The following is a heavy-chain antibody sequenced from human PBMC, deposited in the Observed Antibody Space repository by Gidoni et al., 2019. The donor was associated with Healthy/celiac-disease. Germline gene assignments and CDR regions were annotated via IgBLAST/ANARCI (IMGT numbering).Heavy chain of an antibody. CDR2: IWYDGSNK. V-gene: IGHV3-33*01. CDR3: ARGRGRTLLGPDY. D-gene: IGHD1-26*01. J-gene: IGHJ4*02. Sequence: GLEWVAVIWYDGSNKYYADSVKGRFTISRDNSKNTLYLQMNSLRAEDTAVYYCARGRGRTLLGPDYWGQGTLVTVSS.